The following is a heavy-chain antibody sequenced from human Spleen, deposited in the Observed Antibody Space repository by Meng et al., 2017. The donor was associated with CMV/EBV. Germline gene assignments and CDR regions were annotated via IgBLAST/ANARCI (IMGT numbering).Heavy chain of an antibody. Sequence: GESLKISCAASGFTFSSYRMNWVRQAPGKGLEWVSSISSSSSYIYYADSVKGRFTISRDNAKNSLYLQMNSLRAEDTAVYYCARIKAYYYDSSGYYYRAFDIWGQGTMVTVSS. CDR1: GFTFSSYR. V-gene: IGHV3-21*01. J-gene: IGHJ3*02. CDR3: ARIKAYYYDSSGYYYRAFDI. D-gene: IGHD3-22*01. CDR2: ISSSSSYI.